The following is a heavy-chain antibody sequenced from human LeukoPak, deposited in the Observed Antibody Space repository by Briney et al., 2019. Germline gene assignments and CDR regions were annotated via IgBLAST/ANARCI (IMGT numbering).Heavy chain of an antibody. CDR3: AKDKDYYDSSGNFGNPTVFDY. CDR1: GFTFNSYA. CDR2: ISGSGGST. D-gene: IGHD3-22*01. V-gene: IGHV3-23*01. J-gene: IGHJ4*02. Sequence: GGSLRLSCAASGFTFNSYAMDWVRQAPGKGLDWVSAISGSGGSTYYADSVKGRFTISRDNSKNTLYLQVNSLRAEDTAVYYCAKDKDYYDSSGNFGNPTVFDYWGQGTLVTVSS.